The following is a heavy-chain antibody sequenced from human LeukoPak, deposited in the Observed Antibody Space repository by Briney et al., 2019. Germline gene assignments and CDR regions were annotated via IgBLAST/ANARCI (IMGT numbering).Heavy chain of an antibody. V-gene: IGHV4-39*07. J-gene: IGHJ6*02. CDR2: IYYSGST. Sequence: SETLSLTCTVSGGSISSSSYYWGWIRQPPGKGLEWIRYIYYSGSTYYNPSLKSRVTISVDRSKNQFSLKLSSVTAADTAVYYCARDLRTYGMDVWGQGTTVTVSS. CDR3: ARDLRTYGMDV. CDR1: GGSISSSSYY.